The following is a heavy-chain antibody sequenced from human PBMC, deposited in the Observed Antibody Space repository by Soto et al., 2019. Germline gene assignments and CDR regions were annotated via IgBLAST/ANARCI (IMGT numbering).Heavy chain of an antibody. V-gene: IGHV3-53*04. Sequence: EVQVVESGGGLVQPGGSLRLSCAASGFTVSNYYMSWVRQAPGKGLEWVSVIYRDDTTYYADSVKGRFTITRHNSKNTVYLQMNRLRAEDTAVYYCARDLRLVGFGEYDLWGRGTLVTVSS. D-gene: IGHD3-10*01. CDR3: ARDLRLVGFGEYDL. CDR2: IYRDDTT. CDR1: GFTVSNYY. J-gene: IGHJ2*01.